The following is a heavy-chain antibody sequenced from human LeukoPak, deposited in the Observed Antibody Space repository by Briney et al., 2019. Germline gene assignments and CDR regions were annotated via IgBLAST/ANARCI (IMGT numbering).Heavy chain of an antibody. CDR3: AVNSNRFGELEDFKKYYYYYYMDV. D-gene: IGHD3-10*01. CDR1: GFTFTSSA. J-gene: IGHJ6*03. CDR2: IVVGSGNT. Sequence: PVKVSCKASGFTFTSSAVQWVRQARGQRLEWIGWIVVGSGNTNYAQKFQERVTITRDMSTSTAYMELSSLRSEDTAVYYCAVNSNRFGELEDFKKYYYYYYMDVWGKGTTVTVSS. V-gene: IGHV1-58*01.